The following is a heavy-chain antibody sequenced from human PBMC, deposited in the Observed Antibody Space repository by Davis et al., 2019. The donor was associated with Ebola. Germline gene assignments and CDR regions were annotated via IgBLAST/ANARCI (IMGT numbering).Heavy chain of an antibody. J-gene: IGHJ6*04. CDR3: AGARDLGELYYYGMDV. D-gene: IGHD3-16*01. Sequence: GESLKISCAAYGFTFSSYAMHWVRQAPGKGLEWVAVISYDGSNKYYADSVKGRFTISRDNSKNTLYLQMNSLRAEDTAVYYCAGARDLGELYYYGMDVWGKGTTVTVSS. V-gene: IGHV3-30*04. CDR1: GFTFSSYA. CDR2: ISYDGSNK.